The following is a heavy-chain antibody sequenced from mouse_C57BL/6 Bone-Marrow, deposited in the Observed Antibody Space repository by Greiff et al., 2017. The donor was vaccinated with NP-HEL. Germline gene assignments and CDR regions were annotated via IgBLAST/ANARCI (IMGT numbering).Heavy chain of an antibody. Sequence: VKLVESGPGLVEPSQSLSITCTVSGFTFTSYAISWVRQPPGKGLEWLGVIWTGGGTNYNSALKSRLSISKDNTKSQVFLKMNRLQTEDAAKYYSARKNSKRGVYYAMDYWGQGTSVTVSS. J-gene: IGHJ4*01. V-gene: IGHV2-9-1*01. CDR3: ARKNSKRGVYYAMDY. D-gene: IGHD5-1-1*01. CDR2: IWTGGGT. CDR1: GFTFTSYA.